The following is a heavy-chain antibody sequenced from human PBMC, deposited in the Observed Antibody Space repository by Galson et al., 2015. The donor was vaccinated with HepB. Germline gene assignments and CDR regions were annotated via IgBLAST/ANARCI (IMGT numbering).Heavy chain of an antibody. J-gene: IGHJ5*01. CDR1: GFAFDSHA. V-gene: IGHV3-23*01. D-gene: IGHD5-18*01. Sequence: SLRLSCAASGFAFDSHAMSWVRQAPGRGLEWTSGITGKGDSTFYADSVKGRFTVSKDNSNSMLYLQMNSLRAEDAGLYFCAKGYGLFDSWGQGILVTVSS. CDR3: AKGYGLFDS. CDR2: ITGKGDST.